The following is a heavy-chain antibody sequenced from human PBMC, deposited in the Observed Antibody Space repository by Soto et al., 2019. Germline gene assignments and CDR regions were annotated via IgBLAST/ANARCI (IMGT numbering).Heavy chain of an antibody. V-gene: IGHV2-70*01. CDR3: ARASSIAARRLECYYYGMDV. J-gene: IGHJ6*02. Sequence: SGPTLVNPTQTLTLTCTFSGFSLSTSGMCVSWIRQPPGKALEWLALIDWDDDKYYSTSLKTRLTISKDTSKNQVVLTMTNMDPVDTATYYCARASSIAARRLECYYYGMDVWGQGTTVTVSS. D-gene: IGHD6-6*01. CDR2: IDWDDDK. CDR1: GFSLSTSGMC.